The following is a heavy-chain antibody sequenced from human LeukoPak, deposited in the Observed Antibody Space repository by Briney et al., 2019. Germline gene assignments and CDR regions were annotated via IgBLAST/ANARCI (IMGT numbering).Heavy chain of an antibody. Sequence: GGSLRLSCAASGFTFSSYGMSWVRQAPGKGLEWVSAISGSGGSTYYADSVKGRFTISRDNSKNTLYLQMNSLRAEDTAVYYCARQGAVAGTIDYWGQGTLVTVSS. D-gene: IGHD6-19*01. CDR3: ARQGAVAGTIDY. V-gene: IGHV3-23*01. CDR2: ISGSGGST. J-gene: IGHJ4*02. CDR1: GFTFSSYG.